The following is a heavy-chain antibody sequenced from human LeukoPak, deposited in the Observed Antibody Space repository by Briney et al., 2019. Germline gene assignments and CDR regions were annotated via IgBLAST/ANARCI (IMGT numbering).Heavy chain of an antibody. J-gene: IGHJ4*02. CDR2: IIPIFGTA. Sequence: ASVKVSCKASGYTFTSYDINWVRQATGQGLEWMGGIIPIFGTANYAQKFQGRVTITTDESTSTAYMELSSLRSEDTAVYYCARTYDFLTFDYWGQGTLVTVSS. CDR3: ARTYDFLTFDY. D-gene: IGHD3-3*01. CDR1: GYTFTSYD. V-gene: IGHV1-69*05.